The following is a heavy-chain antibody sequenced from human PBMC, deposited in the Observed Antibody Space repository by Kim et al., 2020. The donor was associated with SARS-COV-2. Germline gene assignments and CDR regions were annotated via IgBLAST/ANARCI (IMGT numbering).Heavy chain of an antibody. Sequence: TVYADSVKGRFTVSRDNAKNPLYLQLSTLRAEDTAVYYCATGNNWSFDYWGPGTLVTVSS. J-gene: IGHJ4*02. D-gene: IGHD1-1*01. CDR3: ATGNNWSFDY. V-gene: IGHV3-74*01. CDR2: T.